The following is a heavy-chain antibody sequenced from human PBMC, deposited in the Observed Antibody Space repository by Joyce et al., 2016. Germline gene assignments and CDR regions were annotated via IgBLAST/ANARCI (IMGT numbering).Heavy chain of an antibody. CDR1: GYTFTGYC. V-gene: IGHV1-2*02. J-gene: IGHJ4*02. D-gene: IGHD3-22*01. CDR2: INPNSGGT. Sequence: QVQLVQSGAEVKKPGASVKVSCKASGYTFTGYCMHWVRQAPGQGLEWMGCINPNSGGTNYAQKFQGRVTMTRDTAVSTAYMELSRLRSDDTAVYYCARGGYHGPYYFDYWGQGTLVTVSS. CDR3: ARGGYHGPYYFDY.